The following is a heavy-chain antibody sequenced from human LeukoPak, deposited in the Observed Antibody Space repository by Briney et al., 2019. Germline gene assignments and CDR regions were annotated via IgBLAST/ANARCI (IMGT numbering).Heavy chain of an antibody. CDR3: ARGVDSAIDW. CDR1: GFTFSSYW. V-gene: IGHV3-7*01. CDR2: INGDGSDK. J-gene: IGHJ4*02. D-gene: IGHD3-9*01. Sequence: GGSLRLSCAASGFTFSSYWMNWVRQAPGKGLEWVANINGDGSDKYYVGSVRGRFTISRDNADNALYLQMNSLRGDDTAVYYCARGVDSAIDWWGQGTRVTVSS.